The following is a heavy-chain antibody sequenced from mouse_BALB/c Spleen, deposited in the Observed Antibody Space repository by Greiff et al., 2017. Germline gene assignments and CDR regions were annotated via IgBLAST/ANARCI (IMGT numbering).Heavy chain of an antibody. D-gene: IGHD2-2*01. CDR2: INPDSSTI. Sequence: EVKLLESGGGLVQPGGSLKLSCAASGFDFSRYWMSWVRQAPGKGLEWIGEINPDSSTINYTPSLKDKFIISRDNAKNTLYLQMSKVRSEDTALYYCAKFSGYDGAWFAYWGQGTLVTVSA. CDR3: AKFSGYDGAWFAY. J-gene: IGHJ3*01. V-gene: IGHV4-1*02. CDR1: GFDFSRYW.